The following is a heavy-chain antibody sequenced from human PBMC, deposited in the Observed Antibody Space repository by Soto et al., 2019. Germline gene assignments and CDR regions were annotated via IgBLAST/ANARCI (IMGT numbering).Heavy chain of an antibody. J-gene: IGHJ6*02. CDR2: ISSSSSTI. V-gene: IGHV3-48*02. CDR3: ARGPFYLYYYYGMDV. CDR1: GFTFSSYS. Sequence: EVQLVESGGGLVQPGGSLRLSCAASGFTFSSYSMNWVRQAPGKGLEWVSYISSSSSTIYYPDSVKGRFTISRDNAKNSLYLQMNSLRDEDTAVYYCARGPFYLYYYYGMDVWGQGTTVTVSS.